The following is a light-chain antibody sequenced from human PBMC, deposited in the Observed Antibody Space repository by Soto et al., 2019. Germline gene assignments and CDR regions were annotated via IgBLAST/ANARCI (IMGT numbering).Light chain of an antibody. Sequence: QSVLTQPPSVSGAPGQRVTISCTGSSSNIGAGYDVHWYQQLPGTAPKLLIYGNSNRPSGVPDRFSGSKSGTSASLAITGLQAEDEADYSCQSYDSRLSGSKVFGGGAKLTVL. CDR3: QSYDSRLSGSKV. J-gene: IGLJ3*02. CDR2: GNS. CDR1: SSNIGAGYD. V-gene: IGLV1-40*01.